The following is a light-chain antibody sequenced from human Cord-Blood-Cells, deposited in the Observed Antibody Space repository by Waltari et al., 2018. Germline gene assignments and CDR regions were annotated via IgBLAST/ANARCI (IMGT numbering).Light chain of an antibody. CDR3: NSRDSSGNHP. J-gene: IGLJ1*01. CDR2: GKN. CDR1: SLRSYY. Sequence: SSELTQDPAVSVALGQTVRITCQGDSLRSYYASWYQQKPGQAPVLVISGKNNRPSGIPERLSGYSSGNTASLTITGAQADDEADYYCNSRDSSGNHPFGTGTKVTVL. V-gene: IGLV3-19*01.